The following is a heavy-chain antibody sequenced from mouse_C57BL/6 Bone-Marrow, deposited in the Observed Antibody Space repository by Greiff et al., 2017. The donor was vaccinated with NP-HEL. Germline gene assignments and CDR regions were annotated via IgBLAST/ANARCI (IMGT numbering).Heavy chain of an antibody. J-gene: IGHJ4*01. CDR3: ARRYRGLEYDAMDY. V-gene: IGHV5-17*01. CDR2: ISSGSSTI. Sequence: EVQVVESGGGLVKPGGSLKLSCAASGFTFSDYGMHWVRQAPEKGLEWVAYISSGSSTIHYADTVKGRFTMSREHAKNTLFLQMSRLRSEDKAMYYCARRYRGLEYDAMDYWGQGTSVAVSS. CDR1: GFTFSDYG. D-gene: IGHD2-12*01.